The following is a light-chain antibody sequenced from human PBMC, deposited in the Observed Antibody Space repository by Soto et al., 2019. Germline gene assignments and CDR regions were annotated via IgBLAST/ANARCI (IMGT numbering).Light chain of an antibody. CDR3: MQALQTPLT. V-gene: IGKV2-28*01. J-gene: IGKJ4*01. CDR1: QSLLHSNGYNY. Sequence: DIVMTQSPLSLPVTPGEPASISCRSSQSLLHSNGYNYLDWYLQKPGQSPQLLIYLGSNRASGVPDRFSGSGSGTDFTLQISRVEADDVGVYYCMQALQTPLTFGGGTKVEI. CDR2: LGS.